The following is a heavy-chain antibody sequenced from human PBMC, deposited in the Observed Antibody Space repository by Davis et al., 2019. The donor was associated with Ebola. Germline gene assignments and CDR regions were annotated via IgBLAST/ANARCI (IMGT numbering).Heavy chain of an antibody. D-gene: IGHD3-22*01. J-gene: IGHJ4*02. CDR3: ARDFDRVRE. CDR1: GFTFSSYS. CDR2: IKSKTDGGTT. V-gene: IGHV3-15*01. Sequence: GESLKISCAASGFTFSSYSMNWVRQAPGKGLEWVGRIKSKTDGGTTDYAAPVKGRFTISRDDSKNTLYLQMNSLKAEDTAVYYCARDFDRVREWGQGTLVTVSS.